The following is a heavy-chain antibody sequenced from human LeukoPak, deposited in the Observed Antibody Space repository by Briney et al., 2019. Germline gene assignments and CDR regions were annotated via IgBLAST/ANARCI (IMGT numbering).Heavy chain of an antibody. V-gene: IGHV5-51*01. J-gene: IGHJ4*02. CDR1: GYSFTSYW. D-gene: IGHD3-10*01. CDR2: VNPDDSDT. CDR3: ARLRWPRGGRSSFDY. Sequence: GESLKISCKSSGYSFTSYWIAWVRQMPGKGLEWMGIVNPDDSDTIYSPSFQGQVTLSADESITTAYLQWSSLKASDTAMYYCARLRWPRGGRSSFDYWGQGALVTVSS.